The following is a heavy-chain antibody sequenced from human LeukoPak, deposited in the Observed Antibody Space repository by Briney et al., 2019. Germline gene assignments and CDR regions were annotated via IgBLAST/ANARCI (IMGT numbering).Heavy chain of an antibody. CDR1: GYTFTGYY. CDR2: INPNSGGT. D-gene: IGHD3-10*01. Sequence: ASVKVSCKASGYTFTGYYMHWVRQAPGQGLEWMGWINPNSGGTNYAQKFQGRVTMTRDTSISTAYMELSRLRSDDTAVYYCARDEFFGNWFDPWGQGTLVTVSS. CDR3: ARDEFFGNWFDP. V-gene: IGHV1-2*02. J-gene: IGHJ5*02.